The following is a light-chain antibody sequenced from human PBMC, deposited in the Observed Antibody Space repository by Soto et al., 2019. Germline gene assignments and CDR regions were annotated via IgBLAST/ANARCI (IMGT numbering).Light chain of an antibody. Sequence: DIQMTQSPSSLSASEGDRVTITCRASQDIGNALVWHQQKPGKAPKRLIYAASSLQSGVPSRFSGSGSGTEFALTISSLQPEDFATYYCQQLNTFPPFFTFGPGTKVDIK. CDR2: AAS. J-gene: IGKJ3*01. V-gene: IGKV1-17*01. CDR3: QQLNTFPPFFT. CDR1: QDIGNA.